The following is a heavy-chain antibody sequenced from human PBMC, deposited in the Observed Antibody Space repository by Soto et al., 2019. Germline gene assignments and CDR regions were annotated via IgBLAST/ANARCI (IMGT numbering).Heavy chain of an antibody. CDR2: IYYSGST. CDR1: GGSISSSSYY. J-gene: IGHJ6*02. CDR3: SSETTSPDVFWSGYYPHTYYYYYGMDV. Sequence: SETLSLTCTVSGGSISSSSYYWGWIRQPPGKGLEWIGSIYYSGSTYYNPSLKSRVTISVGTSKNQFSLKLSSVTAADTAVYYCSSETTSPDVFWSGYYPHTYYYYYGMDVWGQGTTVTVSS. V-gene: IGHV4-39*01. D-gene: IGHD3-3*01.